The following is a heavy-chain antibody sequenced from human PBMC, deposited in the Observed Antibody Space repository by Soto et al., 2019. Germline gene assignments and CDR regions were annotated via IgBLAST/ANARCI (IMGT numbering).Heavy chain of an antibody. J-gene: IGHJ4*02. Sequence: GSLRHSKAASGFSVSSNYMTGARQAPGKGLEWVSVIYSGGNTYYADSVKGRFTISRDNSKNTLYLQMNSLRAEDTAVYYCTRDSTDTVSDYWGQGTLVTVSS. CDR3: TRDSTDTVSDY. CDR2: IYSGGNT. V-gene: IGHV3-66*01. D-gene: IGHD4-17*01. CDR1: GFSVSSNY.